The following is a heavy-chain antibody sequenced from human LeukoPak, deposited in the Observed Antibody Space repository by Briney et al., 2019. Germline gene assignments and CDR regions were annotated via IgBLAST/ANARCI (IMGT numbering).Heavy chain of an antibody. CDR1: GGSISSSSYY. CDR3: ARARLNAWDTFDI. V-gene: IGHV4-31*03. Sequence: SETLSLTCTVSGGSISSSSYYWSWIRQHPGKGLEWIGYIYNSGSTYYSPSLKRRVTISVDTSKNQFSLRLSSVTAADTAVYFCARARLNAWDTFDIWGQGTMVTVSS. J-gene: IGHJ3*02. D-gene: IGHD3-16*01. CDR2: IYNSGST.